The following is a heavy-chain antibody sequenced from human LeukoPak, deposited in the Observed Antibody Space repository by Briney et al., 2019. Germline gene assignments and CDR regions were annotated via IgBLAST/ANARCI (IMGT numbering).Heavy chain of an antibody. V-gene: IGHV4-34*01. CDR2: IYHSGST. CDR1: GGSFSGYY. J-gene: IGHJ3*02. CDR3: ARVYYYGSGTKGGDAFDI. D-gene: IGHD3-10*01. Sequence: PSETLSLTCAVYGGSFSGYYWSWIRQPPGKGLEWIGEIYHSGSTNYNPSLKSRVTISVDKSKNQFSLKLSSVTAADTAVYYCARVYYYGSGTKGGDAFDIWGQGTMVTVSS.